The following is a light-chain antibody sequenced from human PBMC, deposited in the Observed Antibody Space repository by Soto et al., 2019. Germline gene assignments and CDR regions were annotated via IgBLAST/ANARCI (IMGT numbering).Light chain of an antibody. CDR2: GAS. V-gene: IGKV3D-15*01. CDR3: QQYYNWPLT. J-gene: IGKJ4*01. Sequence: EIVMTQSPATLSVSPGERATLPCRASQSVRSTLAWYQQKPGQAPRFLIYGASTRATGIPARFSGSGSGTEFTLTISSLQSEDFAVYYCQQYYNWPLTFGGGTKVDIK. CDR1: QSVRST.